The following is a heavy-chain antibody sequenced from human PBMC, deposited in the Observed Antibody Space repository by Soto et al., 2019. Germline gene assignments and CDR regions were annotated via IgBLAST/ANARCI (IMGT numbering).Heavy chain of an antibody. Sequence: QVQLVESGGGVVQPGTSLRVSCAASGFTFSSYAMHWVRQAPGKGLEWVAIIWYDGSYKYYADSVKGRFTISRDNSKNTLYLQMNSLRAEDTAVYYCARGPHNLTGYTHWYFDLWGRGTLVTVSS. CDR2: IWYDGSYK. D-gene: IGHD3-9*01. CDR3: ARGPHNLTGYTHWYFDL. CDR1: GFTFSSYA. J-gene: IGHJ2*01. V-gene: IGHV3-33*01.